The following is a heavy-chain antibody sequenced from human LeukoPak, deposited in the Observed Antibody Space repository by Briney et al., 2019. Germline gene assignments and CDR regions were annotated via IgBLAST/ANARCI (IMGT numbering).Heavy chain of an antibody. D-gene: IGHD2-2*01. CDR1: GGTFSSYA. V-gene: IGHV1-69*13. J-gene: IGHJ5*02. Sequence: ASVKVSCKASGGTFSSYAISWVRQAPGQGLEWMGGIIPIFGTANYAQKFQGRVTITADESTSTAYMELSSLRSEDTAVYYCARWGCSSTSCQYNWFGPWGQGTLVTASS. CDR3: ARWGCSSTSCQYNWFGP. CDR2: IIPIFGTA.